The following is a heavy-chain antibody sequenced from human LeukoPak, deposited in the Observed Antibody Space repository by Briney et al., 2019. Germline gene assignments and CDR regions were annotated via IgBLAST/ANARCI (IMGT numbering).Heavy chain of an antibody. CDR3: ARNPPRTGDFNS. Sequence: ASVKVSCKASGYIFTEYYMHWVRQATGQGLEWLGWMSPNNGDTGYAQKFQGRVTMTRDTSTNTAYMELRALTSEDTAVYYCARNPPRTGDFNSWGQGALVTVSS. D-gene: IGHD7-27*01. J-gene: IGHJ4*02. CDR2: MSPNNGDT. V-gene: IGHV1-8*01. CDR1: GYIFTEYY.